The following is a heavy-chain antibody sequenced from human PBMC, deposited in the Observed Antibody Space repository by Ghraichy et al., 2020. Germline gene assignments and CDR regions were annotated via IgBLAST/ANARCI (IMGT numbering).Heavy chain of an antibody. CDR3: TTTYYGSGSVY. V-gene: IGHV3-15*01. J-gene: IGHJ4*02. D-gene: IGHD3-10*01. Sequence: GESLNISCAASGFTSSNAWMSWVRQAPGKGLEWVGRIKSKTDGGTTDYAAPVKGRFTISRDDSKNTLYLQMNSLKTEDTAVYYCTTTYYGSGSVYWGQGTLVTVSS. CDR2: IKSKTDGGTT. CDR1: GFTSSNAW.